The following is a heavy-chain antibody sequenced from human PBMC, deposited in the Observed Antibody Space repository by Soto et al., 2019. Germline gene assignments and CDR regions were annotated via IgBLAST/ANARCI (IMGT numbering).Heavy chain of an antibody. V-gene: IGHV3-21*01. J-gene: IGHJ4*02. D-gene: IGHD1-26*01. Sequence: EVQLVEAGGGLVKPGGSLRLSCAASGFTFSSYSMNWVRQAPGKGLEWVSSISSSSSYIYYADSVKGRFTISRDNAKNSLYLHMNSLRAEDTAVYYCASDSPVGATDYWGQGTLVTVSS. CDR2: ISSSSSYI. CDR3: ASDSPVGATDY. CDR1: GFTFSSYS.